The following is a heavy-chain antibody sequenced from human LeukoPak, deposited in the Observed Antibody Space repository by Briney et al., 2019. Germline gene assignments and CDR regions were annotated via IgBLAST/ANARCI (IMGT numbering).Heavy chain of an antibody. CDR2: ISESGGST. V-gene: IGHV3-23*01. D-gene: IGHD4-17*01. CDR1: GFTFPSYG. CDR3: ARETVTTGSWFDP. J-gene: IGHJ5*02. Sequence: GGSLRLSCAGSGFTFPSYGMRWVRQAPGKGLEWISAISESGGSTHYADSVRGRFTISRDNSKNTVFLQMNSLRAEDTAVYYCARETVTTGSWFDPWGQGTLVTVSS.